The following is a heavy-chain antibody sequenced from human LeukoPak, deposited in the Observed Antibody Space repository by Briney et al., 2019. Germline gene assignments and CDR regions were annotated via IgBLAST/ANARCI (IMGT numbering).Heavy chain of an antibody. CDR2: IKPDGSET. Sequence: GGSLRLSCAGSGFTFSSYWMGWVRQAPGKGPEWVASIKPDGSETSYVDSVRGRFTISRDNPKSSLYLQMNSPTAEDTAVYHCTRDASWGQGTLVTVSS. CDR3: TRDAS. CDR1: GFTFSSYW. V-gene: IGHV3-7*01. J-gene: IGHJ5*02.